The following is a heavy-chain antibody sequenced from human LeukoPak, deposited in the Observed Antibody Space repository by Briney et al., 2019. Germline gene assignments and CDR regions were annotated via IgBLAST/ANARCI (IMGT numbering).Heavy chain of an antibody. CDR3: ARANMVRGVGSFFDRNWFDP. CDR1: GDSITSGSYY. D-gene: IGHD3-10*01. J-gene: IGHJ5*02. CDR2: IFISGGT. V-gene: IGHV4-61*02. Sequence: SETLSLTCTVSGDSITSGSYYWSWIRQPAGKGLEWIGRIFISGGTNYNPSLRSRVTMSLDTSKNQFSLKLYSVTAADTAAYYCARANMVRGVGSFFDRNWFDPWGQGTLVTVSS.